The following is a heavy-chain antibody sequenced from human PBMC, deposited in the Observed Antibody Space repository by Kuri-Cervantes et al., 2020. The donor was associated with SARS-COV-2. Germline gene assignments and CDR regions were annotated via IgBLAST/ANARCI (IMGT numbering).Heavy chain of an antibody. J-gene: IGHJ4*02. V-gene: IGHV4-59*01. CDR1: GGSISSYY. CDR3: ARLGYSDYVGS. CDR2: IYYSGST. Sequence: SETLSLTCTVSGGSISSYYWSWIRQPPGKGVEWIGYIYYSGSTNYNSSLKSRVTISVDTSKNQFSLKLSSVTAADTAVYYCARLGYSDYVGSWGQGTLVTVSS. D-gene: IGHD1-1*01.